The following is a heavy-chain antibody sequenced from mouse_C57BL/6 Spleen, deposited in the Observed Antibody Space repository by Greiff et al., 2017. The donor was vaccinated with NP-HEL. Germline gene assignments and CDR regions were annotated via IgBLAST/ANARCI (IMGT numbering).Heavy chain of an antibody. V-gene: IGHV5-4*01. Sequence: VQLQQSGGGLVKPGGSLKLSCAASGFTFSSYAMSWVRQTPEKRLEWVATISDGGSYTYYPDNVKGRFTISRDNAKNNLYLQMSHLKSEDTAMYYCARFITTVVATPYWYFDVWGTGTTVTVSS. CDR3: ARFITTVVATPYWYFDV. J-gene: IGHJ1*03. CDR2: ISDGGSYT. D-gene: IGHD1-1*01. CDR1: GFTFSSYA.